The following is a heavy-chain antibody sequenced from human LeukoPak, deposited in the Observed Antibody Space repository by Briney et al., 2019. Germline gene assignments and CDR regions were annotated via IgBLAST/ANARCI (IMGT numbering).Heavy chain of an antibody. CDR1: GFTFSDYY. Sequence: GGSLRLSCAASGFTFSDYYMSWIRQAPGKGLEWVSYISSSGGSIYYADSVKGRFTISRDNAKNSLYLQMNSLRADDTAVYYCARGDYSSSWSHYFDYWGQGTLVTVSS. CDR2: ISSSGGSI. J-gene: IGHJ4*02. CDR3: ARGDYSSSWSHYFDY. D-gene: IGHD6-13*01. V-gene: IGHV3-11*01.